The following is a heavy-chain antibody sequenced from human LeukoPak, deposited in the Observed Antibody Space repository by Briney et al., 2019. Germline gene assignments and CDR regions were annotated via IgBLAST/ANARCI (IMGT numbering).Heavy chain of an antibody. CDR2: IYYSGST. J-gene: IGHJ3*02. CDR3: ARVRTLNSALFDI. D-gene: IGHD3-16*01. CDR1: GGSISSHY. V-gene: IGHV4-59*11. Sequence: SETLSLTCTVSGGSISSHYWSWIRQPPGKGLEWIGYIYYSGSTNYNPSLKSRVAISVDTSKNQFPLKLSSVTAADTAVYYCARVRTLNSALFDIWGQGTMVTVSS.